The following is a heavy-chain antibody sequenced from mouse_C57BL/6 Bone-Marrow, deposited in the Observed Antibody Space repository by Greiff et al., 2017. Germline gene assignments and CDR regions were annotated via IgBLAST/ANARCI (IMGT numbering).Heavy chain of an antibody. Sequence: EVQVVESGGGLVKPGGSLKLSCAASGFTFSDYGMHWVRQAPEKGLEWVAYISSGSSTIYYADTVKGRFTISRDNAKNTLFLQMTSLRSEDTAMYYCAAHYYGSSYRAMDDWGQGTSVTVSS. V-gene: IGHV5-17*01. CDR2: ISSGSSTI. CDR1: GFTFSDYG. CDR3: AAHYYGSSYRAMDD. D-gene: IGHD1-1*01. J-gene: IGHJ4*01.